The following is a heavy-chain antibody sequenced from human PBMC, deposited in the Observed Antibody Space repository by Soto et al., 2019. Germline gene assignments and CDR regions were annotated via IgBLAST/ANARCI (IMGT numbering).Heavy chain of an antibody. CDR3: ARVSNIVATIAPYYFDY. Sequence: SETLSLTCAVYGGSFSGYYWSWIRQPPGRGLEWIGEINHSGSTNYNPSLKSRVTISVDTSKNQFSLKLSSVTAADTAVYYCARVSNIVATIAPYYFDYWGQGTLVTVSS. CDR2: INHSGST. CDR1: GGSFSGYY. V-gene: IGHV4-34*01. J-gene: IGHJ4*02. D-gene: IGHD5-12*01.